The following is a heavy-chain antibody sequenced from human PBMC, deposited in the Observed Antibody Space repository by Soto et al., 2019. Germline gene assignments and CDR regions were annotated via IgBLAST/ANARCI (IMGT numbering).Heavy chain of an antibody. Sequence: ASVKVSCKASGYTFTSYGISWVRQAPGQGLEWMGWISAYNGNTNYAQKLQGRVTMTTDTSTSTAYMELRSLRSDDTAVYYCARDYCSSTGCYVNWFDPWGQGTLVTVSS. J-gene: IGHJ5*02. V-gene: IGHV1-18*01. D-gene: IGHD2-2*01. CDR2: ISAYNGNT. CDR1: GYTFTSYG. CDR3: ARDYCSSTGCYVNWFDP.